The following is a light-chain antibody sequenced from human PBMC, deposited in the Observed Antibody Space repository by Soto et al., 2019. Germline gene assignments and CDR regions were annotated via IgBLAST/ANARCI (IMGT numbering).Light chain of an antibody. CDR1: QSVSNW. CDR2: KAS. CDR3: QQYNSYTYT. J-gene: IGKJ2*01. V-gene: IGKV1-5*03. Sequence: DIQMTQSPSTLSASVGDRVTITCRASQSVSNWLAWDQQKPGKAPKLLIYKASSLGSGVPSRFSGSGSGTEFTLTISSLQPDDFATYYCQQYNSYTYTFGQGTKLEIK.